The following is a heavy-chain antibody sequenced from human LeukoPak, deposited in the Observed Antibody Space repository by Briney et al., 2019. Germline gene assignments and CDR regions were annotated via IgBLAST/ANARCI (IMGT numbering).Heavy chain of an antibody. CDR2: IRYDGSNK. Sequence: GGSLRLSCAASGFTFSSYGMHWVRQAPGKGLEWVAFIRYDGSNKYYADSVKGRFTISRDNSKNTLYLQMNSLRAEDTAVYYCARVSDYYDSSGYIDYWGQGTLVTVSS. CDR3: ARVSDYYDSSGYIDY. V-gene: IGHV3-30*02. J-gene: IGHJ4*02. CDR1: GFTFSSYG. D-gene: IGHD3-22*01.